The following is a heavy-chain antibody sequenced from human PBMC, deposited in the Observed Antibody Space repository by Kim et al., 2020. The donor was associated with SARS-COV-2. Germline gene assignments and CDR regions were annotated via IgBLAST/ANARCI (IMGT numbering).Heavy chain of an antibody. V-gene: IGHV4-4*02. CDR2: IYHSGGT. CDR1: GGSIRRNNW. Sequence: SETLSLTCAVSGGSIRRNNWWSWVHQPPGKGLGWIGEIYHSGGTNYNSSLKSRVTISVDKSKNQFSLKLSSVTAADTAVYYCASRPPPYGGGMDVWGQGTTVTVSS. J-gene: IGHJ6*02. CDR3: ASRPPPYGGGMDV. D-gene: IGHD3-16*01.